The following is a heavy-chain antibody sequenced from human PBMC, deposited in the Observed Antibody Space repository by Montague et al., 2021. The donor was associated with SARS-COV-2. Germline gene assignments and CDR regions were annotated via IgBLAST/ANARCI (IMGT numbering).Heavy chain of an antibody. CDR2: IYDSGST. J-gene: IGHJ3*02. CDR3: ARRGRKLLPVATTIGGFDI. CDR1: GGSISSNNYY. D-gene: IGHD5-12*01. V-gene: IGHV4-39*02. Sequence: SETLSLTCTVSGGSISSNNYYWDWIRQPKGKGLEWIGSIYDSGSTYYNPSLKSRVTISVDTSKNHFSLKLNSVTAADTAVYYCARRGRKLLPVATTIGGFDIWGQGTMVTVSS.